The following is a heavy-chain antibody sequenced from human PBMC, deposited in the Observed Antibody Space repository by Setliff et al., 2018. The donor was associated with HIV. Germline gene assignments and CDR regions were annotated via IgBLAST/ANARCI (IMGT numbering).Heavy chain of an antibody. V-gene: IGHV4-4*08. Sequence: SETLSLTCSVSSGSMTGHYWTWVRQPPGKGLEWIGYLHSLGSSRVSDTPNYSPSLKSRITISLDTSKRQFSLTMTSVTAADTAVYYCARGLSSQTYLGTRPLGLDYWGQGSLVTVSS. CDR1: SGSMTGHY. J-gene: IGHJ4*01. CDR3: ARGLSSQTYLGTRPLGLDY. D-gene: IGHD2-2*01. CDR2: LHSLGSSRVSDTP.